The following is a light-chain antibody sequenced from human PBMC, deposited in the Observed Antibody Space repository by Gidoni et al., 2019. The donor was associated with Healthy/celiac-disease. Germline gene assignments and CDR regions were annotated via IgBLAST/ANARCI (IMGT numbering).Light chain of an antibody. Sequence: QSPATLSVSPGERATLSCRASQSVSSNLAWYQQKPGQAPRLLIYGASTRATGIPARFSGSGSGTEFTLTISSLQSEDFAVYYCQQYNNWPPTFGQGTKVEIK. CDR1: QSVSSN. J-gene: IGKJ1*01. V-gene: IGKV3-15*01. CDR3: QQYNNWPPT. CDR2: GAS.